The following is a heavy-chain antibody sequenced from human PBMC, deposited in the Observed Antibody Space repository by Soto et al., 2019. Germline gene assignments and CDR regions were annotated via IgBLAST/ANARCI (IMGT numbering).Heavy chain of an antibody. Sequence: QVHLVQSGAEVKKPGASVKVSCKGSGYAFTTYGITWVRQAPGQGLEWMGWISAHNGNTNYAPKLQGRVTVTRDTSTSTAYMELRRLRSDDTAVYYCARGRYGDYWGQGALVTVSS. J-gene: IGHJ4*02. CDR3: ARGRYGDY. V-gene: IGHV1-18*01. D-gene: IGHD1-1*01. CDR1: GYAFTTYG. CDR2: ISAHNGNT.